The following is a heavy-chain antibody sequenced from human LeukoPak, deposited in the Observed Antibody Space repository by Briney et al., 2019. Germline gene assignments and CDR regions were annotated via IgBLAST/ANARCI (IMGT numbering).Heavy chain of an antibody. J-gene: IGHJ6*04. V-gene: IGHV3-21*01. CDR2: ISSSSSYI. CDR3: AKDARGATPIYGMDV. D-gene: IGHD3-10*01. CDR1: GFTFSSYS. Sequence: GGSLRLSCAASGFTFSSYSMNWVRQAPGKGLEWVSSISSSSSYIYYADSVKGRFTISRDNSKNTLYLQMNSLRAEDTAVYYCAKDARGATPIYGMDVWGKGTTVTVSS.